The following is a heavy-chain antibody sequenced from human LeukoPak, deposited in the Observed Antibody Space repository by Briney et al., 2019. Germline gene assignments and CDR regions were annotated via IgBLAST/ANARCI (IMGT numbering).Heavy chain of an antibody. J-gene: IGHJ4*02. CDR3: ARLMYYFDS. CDR2: INDSGGNT. V-gene: IGHV3-21*01. Sequence: PGGSLRLSCAASGFTFSSYGMNWVRQAPGKGLEWVSVINDSGGNTFYADSVKGRFTISRDNADNSLYLQMDSLRAEDTAMYYCARLMYYFDSWGQGTLVTVSS. D-gene: IGHD2-8*01. CDR1: GFTFSSYG.